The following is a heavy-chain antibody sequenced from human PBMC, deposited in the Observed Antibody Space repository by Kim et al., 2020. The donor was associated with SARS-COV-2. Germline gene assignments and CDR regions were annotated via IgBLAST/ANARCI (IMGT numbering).Heavy chain of an antibody. CDR2: SDS. CDR3: ARGHFYFDY. D-gene: IGHD3-3*02. V-gene: IGHV5-51*01. J-gene: IGHJ4*02. Sequence: SDSPSSPSFQGQVTISATKSISTAYLQWSSLKASDTAMYYCARGHFYFDYWGQGTLVTVSS.